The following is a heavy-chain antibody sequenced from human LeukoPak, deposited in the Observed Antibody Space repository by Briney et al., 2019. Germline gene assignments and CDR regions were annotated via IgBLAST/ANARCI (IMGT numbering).Heavy chain of an antibody. D-gene: IGHD6-19*01. CDR2: VYYSGNT. CDR3: ARDGIAVAEGWFDP. J-gene: IGHJ5*02. V-gene: IGHV4-39*07. CDR1: GGSISSSSHY. Sequence: PSETLSLTCTVSGGSISSSSHYWGWIRQPPGQGLEWIGSVYYSGNTYSKSSLKSRATISVDTSKNQFSLKLSSVTAADTAVYYCARDGIAVAEGWFDPWGQGTLVTVSS.